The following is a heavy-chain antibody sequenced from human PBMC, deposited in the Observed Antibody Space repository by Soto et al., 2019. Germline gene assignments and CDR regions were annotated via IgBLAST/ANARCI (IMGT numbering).Heavy chain of an antibody. Sequence: GGSLRLSCAASGFTFGSSAMHWVRQAPGKGLEWVAVISYDGSNKYYADSVKGRFTISRDNSKNTLYLQMNSLRAEDTAMYYCARDNRCGVALAATVIDYRGQAPLLT. J-gene: IGHJ4*02. V-gene: IGHV3-30-3*01. CDR3: ARDNRCGVALAATVIDY. CDR1: GFTFGSSA. D-gene: IGHD6-19*01. CDR2: ISYDGSNK.